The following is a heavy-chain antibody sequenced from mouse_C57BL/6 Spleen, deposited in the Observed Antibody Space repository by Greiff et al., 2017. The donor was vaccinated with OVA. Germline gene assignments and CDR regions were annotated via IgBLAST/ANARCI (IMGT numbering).Heavy chain of an antibody. Sequence: VQLVESGAELVRPGTSVKVSCKASGYAFTNYLIEWVKQRPGQGLEWIGVINPGSGGTNYNEKFKGKATLTAAKSSSTAYMQLSSLTSEDSADDFCARDYYCGSSPYWGQGTMLTVSA. J-gene: IGHJ3*01. CDR1: GYAFTNYL. D-gene: IGHD1-1*01. CDR2: INPGSGGT. CDR3: ARDYYCGSSPY. V-gene: IGHV1-54*01.